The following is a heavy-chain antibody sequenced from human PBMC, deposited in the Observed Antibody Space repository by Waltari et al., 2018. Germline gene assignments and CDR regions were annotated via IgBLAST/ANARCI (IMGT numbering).Heavy chain of an antibody. V-gene: IGHV3-48*03. J-gene: IGHJ3*02. D-gene: IGHD2-21*02. CDR2: ISSSGGTI. CDR3: ARVTHVVTTTQDAFDI. Sequence: EVQLVESGGGLVQPGGSLRLSCAASGFTFRSHEMNWVRNAPGKGLECVSYISSSGGTINYADSVKGRFTMSRDNAKNSLYLQMNSLGAEDTAVYYCARVTHVVTTTQDAFDIWGQGTKVTVSS. CDR1: GFTFRSHE.